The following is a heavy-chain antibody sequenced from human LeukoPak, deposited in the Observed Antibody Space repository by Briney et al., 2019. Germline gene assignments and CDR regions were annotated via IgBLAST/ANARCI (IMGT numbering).Heavy chain of an antibody. J-gene: IGHJ4*02. Sequence: SETLSLTCTVSGGSISSSSYSWGWIRQPPGKGLEWIGRIYYSGSTYYNPSLKSRVTISVDTSKNQFSLKMRSVTAADTAVYYCARTLEMPTILDFRYFDYWGQGTLVTVSS. V-gene: IGHV4-39*07. D-gene: IGHD5-24*01. CDR1: GGSISSSSYS. CDR3: ARTLEMPTILDFRYFDY. CDR2: IYYSGST.